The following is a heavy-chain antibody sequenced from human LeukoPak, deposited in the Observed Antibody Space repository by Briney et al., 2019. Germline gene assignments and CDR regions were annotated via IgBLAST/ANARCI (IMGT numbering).Heavy chain of an antibody. J-gene: IGHJ4*02. CDR3: ASQLDGTLDS. CDR2: IKEDGSEQ. V-gene: IGHV3-7*02. CDR1: GFTFSRYW. Sequence: PGGSLRLSCAASGFTFSRYWMSWVRQAPGKGLEWVANIKEDGSEQFYVDSVRGRFTISRGNAKDSLFLQMNSLRAEDTAVYYCASQLDGTLDSWGQGTVVTVSS. D-gene: IGHD2-2*01.